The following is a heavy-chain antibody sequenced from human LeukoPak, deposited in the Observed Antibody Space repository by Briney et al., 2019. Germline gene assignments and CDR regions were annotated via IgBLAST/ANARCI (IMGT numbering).Heavy chain of an antibody. CDR3: ARGRFRSGDIDY. D-gene: IGHD3-3*01. CDR2: INHSGST. CDR1: GGSFSGYY. J-gene: IGHJ4*02. Sequence: SETLSLTCAVYGGSFSGYYWSWIRQPPGKGLEWIGEINHSGSTNYNPSLKSRVTISVDTSKNQFSLKLSSVTAADTAVYYCARGRFRSGDIDYWGQGTLVTVSS. V-gene: IGHV4-34*01.